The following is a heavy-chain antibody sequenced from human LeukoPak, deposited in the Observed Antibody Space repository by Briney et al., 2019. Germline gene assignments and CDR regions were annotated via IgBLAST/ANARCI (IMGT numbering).Heavy chain of an antibody. CDR1: GGSISSSSYY. J-gene: IGHJ4*02. CDR3: ARLQGYYGSGSYHFDY. Sequence: PAETRCLTGTVSGGSISSSSYYWGWIRQPPGKGLGWIGSIHYSGSTYYNPSLKSRVTISVDTSKNQFSLKLSSVTGADTAVYYCARLQGYYGSGSYHFDYWGQGTLVTVSS. CDR2: IHYSGST. D-gene: IGHD3-10*01. V-gene: IGHV4-39*01.